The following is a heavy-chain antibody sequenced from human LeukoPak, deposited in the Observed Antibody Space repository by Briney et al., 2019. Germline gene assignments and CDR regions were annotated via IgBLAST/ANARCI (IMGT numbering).Heavy chain of an antibody. D-gene: IGHD2-2*01. V-gene: IGHV5-51*01. CDR2: IYPGDSVT. CDR1: GYSFTSYW. CDR3: ARLQYCSSTSCYSYYYYGMDV. Sequence: GESLKISCKGSGYSFTSYWIGWVRQMPGKGLEWMGIIYPGDSVTRYSPSFQGQVTISADKSISTAYLQWSSLKASDTAMYYCARLQYCSSTSCYSYYYYGMDVWGQGTTVTVSS. J-gene: IGHJ6*02.